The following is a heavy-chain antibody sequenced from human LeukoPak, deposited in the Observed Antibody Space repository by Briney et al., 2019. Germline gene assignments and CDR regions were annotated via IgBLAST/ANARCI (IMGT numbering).Heavy chain of an antibody. CDR2: VYSGGST. V-gene: IGHV3-53*01. Sequence: GGPLRLSCAASGFTVSSNYMSWVRQAPGKGLEWVSVVYSGGSTYYADSVKGRFTISRDNSKNTLYLQMNSLRADDTAVHYCARTGFDIWGQGTMVTVSS. CDR1: GFTVSSNY. J-gene: IGHJ3*02. CDR3: ARTGFDI.